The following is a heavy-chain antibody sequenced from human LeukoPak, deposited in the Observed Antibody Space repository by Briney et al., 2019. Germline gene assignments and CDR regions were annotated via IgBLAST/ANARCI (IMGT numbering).Heavy chain of an antibody. V-gene: IGHV3-48*01. CDR3: ARDSPYGGLDY. D-gene: IGHD4-23*01. CDR1: GFTFSSYS. J-gene: IGHJ4*02. Sequence: GGSLRLSCAASGFTFSSYSMNWVRQAPGKGLEWVSYISSSSSTIYYADSVKGRFTISRDNAKNSLYLQMNSLRAEDTAVYYCARDSPYGGLDYWGQGTLVTVSS. CDR2: ISSSSSTI.